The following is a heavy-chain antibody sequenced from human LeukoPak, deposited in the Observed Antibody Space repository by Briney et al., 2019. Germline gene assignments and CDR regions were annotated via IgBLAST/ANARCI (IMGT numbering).Heavy chain of an antibody. CDR3: ARDHWGIVENGYDYFYYDMDV. CDR1: GGSFSTSG. D-gene: IGHD7-27*01. V-gene: IGHV1-69*05. CDR2: VIPIYGTP. J-gene: IGHJ6*02. Sequence: SVKVSCKASGGSFSTSGFSWVRQAPGQGLEWMGGVIPIYGTPGYAQKFQGRVTITTDESTSTAYMELSSLRSEDTAVYYCARDHWGIVENGYDYFYYDMDVWGQGTTVTVSS.